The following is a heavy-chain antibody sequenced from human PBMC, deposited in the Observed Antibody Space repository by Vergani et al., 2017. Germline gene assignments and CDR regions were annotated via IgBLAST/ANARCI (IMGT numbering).Heavy chain of an antibody. J-gene: IGHJ3*02. D-gene: IGHD1-14*01. V-gene: IGHV1-46*01. CDR2: INPSGGST. CDR3: AKGSNHYYPQDAFDI. CDR1: GYTFTSYY. Sequence: QVQLVQSGAEVKKPGASVKVSCKASGYTFTSYYMHWVRQAPGQGLEWMGIINPSGGSTSYAQKFQGRVTMTRDTSTSTVYMELSSLRSEDTAVYYCAKGSNHYYPQDAFDIWGQGTMVTVSS.